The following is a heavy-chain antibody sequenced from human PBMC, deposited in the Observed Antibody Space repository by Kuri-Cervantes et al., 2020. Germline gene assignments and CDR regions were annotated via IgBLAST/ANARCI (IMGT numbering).Heavy chain of an antibody. Sequence: GGSLRLSCAASGFTFSSYWMSWVRQAPGKGLEWVSSISSSSSYIYYADSVKGRFTISRDNAKNSLYLQMNSLRAEDTAVYYCAREASWYYAFDIWGQGTMVTVSS. CDR2: ISSSSSYI. D-gene: IGHD6-13*01. J-gene: IGHJ3*02. CDR3: AREASWYYAFDI. CDR1: GFTFSSYW. V-gene: IGHV3-21*01.